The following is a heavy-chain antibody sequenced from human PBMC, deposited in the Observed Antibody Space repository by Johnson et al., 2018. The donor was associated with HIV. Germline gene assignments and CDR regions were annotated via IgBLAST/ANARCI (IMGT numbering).Heavy chain of an antibody. J-gene: IGHJ3*02. CDR3: ASGNYDFWSGYYRVTNAFDI. CDR2: IYSGGST. V-gene: IGHV3-53*01. D-gene: IGHD3-3*01. Sequence: EVQLVESGGGLIQPGGSLRLSCAASGFTVSSNYMSWVRQAPGKGLEWVSVIYSGGSTYYADSVKGRFTISRDNSKNSLYLQINSLRAEDTAVYYCASGNYDFWSGYYRVTNAFDIWGQGTMVTVSS. CDR1: GFTVSSNY.